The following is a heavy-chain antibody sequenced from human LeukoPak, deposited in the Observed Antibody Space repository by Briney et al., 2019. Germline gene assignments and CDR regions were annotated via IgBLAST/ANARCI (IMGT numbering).Heavy chain of an antibody. D-gene: IGHD3-3*01. CDR3: ARGVYDFWSSYLPPDY. Sequence: SETLSLTCTVSGGSISSSSYYWGWIRQPPGKGLEWIGSIYYSGSTYYNPSLKSRVTISVDTSKNQFSLKLSSVTAADTAVYYCARGVYDFWSSYLPPDYWGQGTLVTVSS. V-gene: IGHV4-39*07. J-gene: IGHJ4*02. CDR2: IYYSGST. CDR1: GGSISSSSYY.